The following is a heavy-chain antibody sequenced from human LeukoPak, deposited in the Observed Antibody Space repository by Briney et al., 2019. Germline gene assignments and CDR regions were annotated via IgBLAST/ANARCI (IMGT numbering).Heavy chain of an antibody. CDR2: INPNSGGT. J-gene: IGHJ4*02. V-gene: IGHV1-2*02. CDR1: GYTFTGYY. D-gene: IGHD5-18*01. Sequence: ASVKVSCKASGYTFTGYYMHWVRPAPGQGLAWMGWINPNSGGTNYAQKFQGRVTMTRDTSISTAYMELSRLRSDDTAVYYCARMGIQLWFSDFDYWGQGTLVTVSS. CDR3: ARMGIQLWFSDFDY.